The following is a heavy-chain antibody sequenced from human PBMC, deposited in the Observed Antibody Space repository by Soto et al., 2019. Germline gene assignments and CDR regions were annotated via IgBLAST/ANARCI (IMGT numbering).Heavy chain of an antibody. Sequence: GGSLRLSCAASGFTFSSYWMHWVRQAPGKGLVWVSRINSDGSSTSYADSVKGRFTISRDNAKNTLYLQMNSLRAEDTAVYYCARDQFGELFRYYYYYGMDVWGQGTTVTVS. D-gene: IGHD3-10*01. CDR3: ARDQFGELFRYYYYYGMDV. CDR2: INSDGSST. J-gene: IGHJ6*02. V-gene: IGHV3-74*01. CDR1: GFTFSSYW.